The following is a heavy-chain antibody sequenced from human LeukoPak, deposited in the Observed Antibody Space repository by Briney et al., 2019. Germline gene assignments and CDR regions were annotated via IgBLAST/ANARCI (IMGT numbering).Heavy chain of an antibody. CDR1: GGSISSYY. CDR2: FYISGST. CDR3: SRESGAFCPFGY. Sequence: SETLSLTCTVSGGSISSYYWSWIRQPDGKGLEWIGRFYISGSTNYNPSLKSRVTMSVDTSKNQFSLRLNSVTAADTATYYCSRESGAFCPFGYWGQGTLVIVPS. J-gene: IGHJ4*02. V-gene: IGHV4-4*07. D-gene: IGHD1-26*01.